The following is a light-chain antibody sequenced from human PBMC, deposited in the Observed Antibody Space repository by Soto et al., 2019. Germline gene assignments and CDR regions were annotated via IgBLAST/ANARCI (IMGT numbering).Light chain of an antibody. CDR2: YAS. J-gene: IGKJ3*01. V-gene: IGKV3-15*01. CDR3: QHYSNWPPT. Sequence: EVVMTQSPATLSVSPGERVTLSCRASESVHRNLAWYQQKPGQGPSLLIYYASTRATGVPARFTGSGSGTEFTLTISRLQSEDFGVYHCQHYSNWPPTFGRGTKVEIK. CDR1: ESVHRN.